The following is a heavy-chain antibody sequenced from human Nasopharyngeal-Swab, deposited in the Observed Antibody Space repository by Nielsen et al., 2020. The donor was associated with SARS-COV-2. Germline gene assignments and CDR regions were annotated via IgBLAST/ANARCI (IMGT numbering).Heavy chain of an antibody. CDR2: ISASGGST. Sequence: GESLKISCIASGFTFNIYAMAWVRRAPGRGLEWVSAISASGGSTYYRNSVKGRFSISRDNSKNTLFLQMNSLTVDDTALYYCAKDDVVRGDAFDFWGQGTMVTVSS. V-gene: IGHV3-23*01. J-gene: IGHJ3*01. CDR1: GFTFNIYA. CDR3: AKDDVVRGDAFDF. D-gene: IGHD3-10*01.